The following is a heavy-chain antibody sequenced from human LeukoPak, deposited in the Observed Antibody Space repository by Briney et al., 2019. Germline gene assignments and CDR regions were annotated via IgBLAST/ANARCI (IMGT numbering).Heavy chain of an antibody. CDR3: ARDRGSKSFGDKTPDFDY. CDR2: INPSGGST. J-gene: IGHJ4*02. CDR1: GYTFTSYY. V-gene: IGHV1-46*01. D-gene: IGHD3-10*01. Sequence: ASVKVSCKASGYTFTSYYMHWVRQAPGQGLEWMGIINPSGGSTSYAQKFQGRVTMTRDTSTSTVYMELSSLRSEDTAVYYCARDRGSKSFGDKTPDFDYWGQGTLVTVSS.